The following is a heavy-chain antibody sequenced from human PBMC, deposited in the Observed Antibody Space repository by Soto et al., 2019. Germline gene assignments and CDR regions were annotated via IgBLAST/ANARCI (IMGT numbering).Heavy chain of an antibody. V-gene: IGHV3-23*01. CDR3: TKDQGDLVAN. J-gene: IGHJ4*02. D-gene: IGHD5-12*01. Sequence: EVQLLESGGGLVQPGGSLRLSCVASGFSFSNYAMSWVRQVPGKGLEWVSAISDSGTNTWYADSLQGRFTISRDNSENTLYLQMNSLRAEDTAVYYCTKDQGDLVANWGQVTLVTVSS. CDR1: GFSFSNYA. CDR2: ISDSGTNT.